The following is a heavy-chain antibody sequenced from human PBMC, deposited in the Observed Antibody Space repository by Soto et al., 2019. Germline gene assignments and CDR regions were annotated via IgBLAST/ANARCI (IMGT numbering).Heavy chain of an antibody. Sequence: SETLSLTCAVSGASINNNNYYWAWVRQAPGKGLEWIGSIFYSGYSYYNPSLKSRVTMSVDISKNQFSLSLSSVTAADTALYYCARRSGCTGGSCQFSSWGQGTLVTVSS. V-gene: IGHV4-39*01. D-gene: IGHD2-8*02. CDR2: IFYSGYS. J-gene: IGHJ4*02. CDR1: GASINNNNYY. CDR3: ARRSGCTGGSCQFSS.